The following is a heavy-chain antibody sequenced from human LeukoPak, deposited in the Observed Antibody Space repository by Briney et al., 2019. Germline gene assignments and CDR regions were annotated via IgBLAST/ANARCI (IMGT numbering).Heavy chain of an antibody. D-gene: IGHD3-10*01. CDR2: INPNSGGT. V-gene: IGHV1-2*02. Sequence: ASVKVSCKASGYTFTGYYMHWVRQAPGQGLEWMGWINPNSGGTNYAQKFQGRVTMTRDTSISTAYMELSRLRSDDTAVYYCARIGAAGEYYFDYWGQGTLVTVSS. J-gene: IGHJ4*02. CDR3: ARIGAAGEYYFDY. CDR1: GYTFTGYY.